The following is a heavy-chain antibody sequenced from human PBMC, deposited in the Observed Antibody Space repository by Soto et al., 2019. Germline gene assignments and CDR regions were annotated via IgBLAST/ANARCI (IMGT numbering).Heavy chain of an antibody. J-gene: IGHJ4*02. CDR2: ISYDGSNK. V-gene: IGHV3-30*18. Sequence: LRLSCAASGFTFSSYGMHWVRQAPGKGLEWVAVISYDGSNKYYADSVKGRFTISRDNSKNTLYLQMNSLRAEDTAVYYCAKDRGGNSASSDYWGQGTLVTVSS. CDR1: GFTFSSYG. CDR3: AKDRGGNSASSDY. D-gene: IGHD2-21*02.